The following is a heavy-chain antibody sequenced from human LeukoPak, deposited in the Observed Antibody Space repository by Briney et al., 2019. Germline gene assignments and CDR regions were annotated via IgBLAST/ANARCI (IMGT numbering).Heavy chain of an antibody. CDR3: AKYYGSEYYFDY. D-gene: IGHD3-10*01. Sequence: GGSLRLSCAASGFTFSSYGMHWVRQAPGKGLEWVAVISYDGSNKYYADSVKGRFTISRDNSKNTLYLQMNSLRAEDTAVYYCAKYYGSEYYFDYWGQGTLVTVSS. V-gene: IGHV3-30*18. CDR1: GFTFSSYG. J-gene: IGHJ4*02. CDR2: ISYDGSNK.